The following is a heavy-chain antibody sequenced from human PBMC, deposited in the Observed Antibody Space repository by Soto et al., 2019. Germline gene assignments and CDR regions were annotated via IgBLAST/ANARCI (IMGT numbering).Heavy chain of an antibody. CDR2: IRSKHNSYAT. CDR3: TGHLSDY. V-gene: IGHV3-73*01. J-gene: IGHJ4*02. CDR1: GFTFSDSA. Sequence: EVQLVESGGGLVQPGGSLRLSCAASGFTFSDSAMHWVRQASGKGLEWVGRIRSKHNSYATAYAASVKGRFTISRDDSQNMAYLQMNSLKTEDTAVYFCTGHLSDYWGQGTLVTVSS.